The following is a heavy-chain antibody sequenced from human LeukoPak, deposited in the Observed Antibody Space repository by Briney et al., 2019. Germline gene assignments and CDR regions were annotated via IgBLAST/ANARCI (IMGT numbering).Heavy chain of an antibody. CDR2: IYYSGST. J-gene: IGHJ5*02. V-gene: IGHV4-59*08. D-gene: IGHD6-13*01. CDR1: GASTRNYY. Sequence: SETLSLTCTVSGASTRNYYWSWIRQSPGKGLEWIGYIYYSGSTNYNPSLESRVAMSVDTSKNQFSLRLSSVTAADTAIYYCARRYSSSWYVGSFDPWGQGTLVTVSS. CDR3: ARRYSSSWYVGSFDP.